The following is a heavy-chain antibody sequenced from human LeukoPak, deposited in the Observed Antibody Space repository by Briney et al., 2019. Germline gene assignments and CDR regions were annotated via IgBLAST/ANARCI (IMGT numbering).Heavy chain of an antibody. CDR3: ARAPPPTVTTVFFDY. CDR2: INQDGTEK. Sequence: PGGSLRLSCAASGFTFSNYWMSRVRQTPGRGLEWVANINQDGTEKYYVDSVKGRFTISRDNAKNSLYLQMNSLRAEDTAVYYCARAPPPTVTTVFFDYWGQGTLVTVSS. CDR1: GFTFSNYW. V-gene: IGHV3-7*04. J-gene: IGHJ4*02. D-gene: IGHD4-17*01.